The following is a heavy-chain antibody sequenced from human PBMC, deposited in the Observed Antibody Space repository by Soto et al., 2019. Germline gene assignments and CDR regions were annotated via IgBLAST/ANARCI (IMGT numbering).Heavy chain of an antibody. CDR1: GFNFNTYW. Sequence: EVQVVESGGGLVQPGGSLRLSCAASGFNFNTYWMYWVRQAPGKGLEWVANIDTDGSRKNYVDSVKGRFIISRDNAKNSLFLQMNSLRADDTAMYYCGRVPLDGNYANGVDVWGQGTTVTVSS. J-gene: IGHJ6*02. CDR2: IDTDGSRK. CDR3: GRVPLDGNYANGVDV. V-gene: IGHV3-7*03. D-gene: IGHD4-17*01.